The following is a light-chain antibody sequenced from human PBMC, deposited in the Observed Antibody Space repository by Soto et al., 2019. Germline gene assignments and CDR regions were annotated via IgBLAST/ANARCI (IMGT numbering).Light chain of an antibody. J-gene: IGKJ1*01. CDR1: QSISSW. Sequence: DIQMTQSPSTLSASVGDRVTITCRASQSISSWLAWYQQKPGKAPKLLIYEASYLERGVPSRFSGSGSGTEFTLTISSLQPDDLATYYCQQYNSFWTFGQGTKVEI. CDR3: QQYNSFWT. V-gene: IGKV1-5*01. CDR2: EAS.